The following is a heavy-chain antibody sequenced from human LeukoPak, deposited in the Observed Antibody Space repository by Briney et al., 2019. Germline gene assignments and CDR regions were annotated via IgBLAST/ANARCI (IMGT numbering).Heavy chain of an antibody. J-gene: IGHJ6*02. CDR1: GFSLVSYY. CDR3: ARGRNGMDV. Sequence: PGGSLRLSCAASGFSLVSYYMAWVRQAPGKGLEWVANIKQDGSEKFYVDSVKGRFTISRDSAKSSLFLQMNSLRVEDTAVYYCARGRNGMDVWGQGTTVTVSS. V-gene: IGHV3-7*01. CDR2: IKQDGSEK.